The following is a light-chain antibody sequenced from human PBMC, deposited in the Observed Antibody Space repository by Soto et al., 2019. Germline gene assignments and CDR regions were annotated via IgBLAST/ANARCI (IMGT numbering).Light chain of an antibody. V-gene: IGKV1-39*01. CDR1: QDIGTY. CDR2: AAS. Sequence: DLRITQSRSTLSACIGDNFIITRRASQDIGTYFNWYQHQRGKAPKHLIYAASSFRTGVTSSFTGSGSGTEFTLTIDSLQPEDFATYYCQQSYTTPRITFGQGTRLEI. CDR3: QQSYTTPRIT. J-gene: IGKJ5*01.